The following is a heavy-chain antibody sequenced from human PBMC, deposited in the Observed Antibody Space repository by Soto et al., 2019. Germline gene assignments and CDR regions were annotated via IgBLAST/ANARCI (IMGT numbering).Heavy chain of an antibody. CDR3: ARWGCSGSNCNLNQRSFDL. D-gene: IGHD2-15*01. CDR2: IWYDGSNK. Sequence: QVHLVESGGGVVQPGRSRRLSCAASGFTFNEYGMPWVRQAPGKGLEWGAVIWYDGSNKYYADSVKGRFTFSRDNSKNTMSLQMNSLRVEDTAVYYCARWGCSGSNCNLNQRSFDLWGQGTLVTVSS. CDR1: GFTFNEYG. V-gene: IGHV3-33*03. J-gene: IGHJ4*02.